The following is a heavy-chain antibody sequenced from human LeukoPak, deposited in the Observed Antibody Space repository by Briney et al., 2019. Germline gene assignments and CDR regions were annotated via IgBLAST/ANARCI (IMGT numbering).Heavy chain of an antibody. J-gene: IGHJ4*02. V-gene: IGHV4-59*01. D-gene: IGHD5-12*01. CDR3: ARAPNSGYDIVD. CDR1: GGSISSYY. CDR2: IYYSGST. Sequence: SETLSLTCTVSGGSISSYYWSWIRQPPGKGLEWIGYIYYSGSTNYNPSLKSRVTISVDTSKNQFSLKLSSVTAADTAVYYCARAPNSGYDIVDWGQGTLVTISS.